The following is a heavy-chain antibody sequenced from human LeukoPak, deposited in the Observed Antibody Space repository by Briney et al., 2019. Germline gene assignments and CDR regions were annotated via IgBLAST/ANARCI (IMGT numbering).Heavy chain of an antibody. CDR1: GGSISSYY. J-gene: IGHJ4*02. D-gene: IGHD4-17*01. CDR2: IYYSGST. V-gene: IGHV4-59*01. Sequence: SETLSLTCTVSGGSISSYYWSWIRQPPGKGLEWIGYIYYSGSTNYNPSLKSRVTLSVDTSKNQFSLKLSSVTAADTAVYYCASSYGDAYFDYWGQGTLVTVSS. CDR3: ASSYGDAYFDY.